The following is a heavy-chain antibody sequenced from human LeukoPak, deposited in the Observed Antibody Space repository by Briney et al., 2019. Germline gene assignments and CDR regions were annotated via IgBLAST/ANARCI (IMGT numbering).Heavy chain of an antibody. CDR3: ARVHRRGYSYDLDY. D-gene: IGHD5-18*01. Sequence: SVKVSCRASGGTFSSYAISWVRQAPGQGLEWMGRIIPIFGTANYAQKFQGRVTITTDESTSTAYMELSSLRSEDTAVYYCARVHRRGYSYDLDYWGQGTLVTVSS. CDR1: GGTFSSYA. J-gene: IGHJ4*02. V-gene: IGHV1-69*05. CDR2: IIPIFGTA.